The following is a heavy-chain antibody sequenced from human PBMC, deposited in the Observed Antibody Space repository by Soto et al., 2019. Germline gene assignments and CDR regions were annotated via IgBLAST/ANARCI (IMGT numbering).Heavy chain of an antibody. J-gene: IGHJ4*02. V-gene: IGHV3-23*01. CDR3: ASRLTGTRRIPSYFDY. CDR1: GFTFSSYA. Sequence: GSLRLSCAASGFTFSSYAMSWVRQAPGKGLEWVSAISGSGGSTYYADSVKGRFTISRDNSKNTLYLQMNSLRAEDTAVYYCASRLTGTRRIPSYFDYWGQGTLVTVSS. D-gene: IGHD1-7*01. CDR2: ISGSGGST.